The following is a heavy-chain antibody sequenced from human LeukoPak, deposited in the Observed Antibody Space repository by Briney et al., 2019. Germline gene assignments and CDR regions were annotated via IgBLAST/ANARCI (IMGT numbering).Heavy chain of an antibody. Sequence: SVKVSCKASGGTFSSYAISWVRQAPGQGLEWMGRIIPILGIANYAQKFYGKVTITADESTNTAYMELSSLRSEDTAVYYCAREINARGGAYDIWGQGTMVAVSS. CDR2: IIPILGIA. CDR1: GGTFSSYA. J-gene: IGHJ3*02. D-gene: IGHD3-10*01. V-gene: IGHV1-69*04. CDR3: AREINARGGAYDI.